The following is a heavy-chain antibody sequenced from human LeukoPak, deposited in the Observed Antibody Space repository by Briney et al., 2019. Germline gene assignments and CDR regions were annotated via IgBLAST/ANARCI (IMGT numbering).Heavy chain of an antibody. CDR3: AKSGYSFLVDY. J-gene: IGHJ4*02. D-gene: IGHD5-18*01. V-gene: IGHV4-59*05. CDR1: GFTFSSYSMN. CDR2: MSYSGTT. Sequence: PGGSLRLSCEASGFTFSSYSMNWVRQAPGKGLEWIASMSYSGTTYYNPSLKSRVTISVDTSKNGFSLKLSSVTAADTAVYYCAKSGYSFLVDYWGQGTLVTVSS.